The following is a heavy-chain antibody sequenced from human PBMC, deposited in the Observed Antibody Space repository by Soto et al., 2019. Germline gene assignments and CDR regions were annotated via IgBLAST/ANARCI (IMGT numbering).Heavy chain of an antibody. CDR3: ARVSEQLVGNYYYYYGMDV. CDR2: IIPIFGTA. V-gene: IGHV1-69*06. Sequence: SVKVSCKASGGTFSSYAISWVRQAPGQGLEWMGGIIPIFGTANYAQKFQGRVTITADKSTSTAYMELSSLRSEDTAVYYCARVSEQLVGNYYYYYGMDVWGQGTTGTV. J-gene: IGHJ6*02. CDR1: GGTFSSYA. D-gene: IGHD6-6*01.